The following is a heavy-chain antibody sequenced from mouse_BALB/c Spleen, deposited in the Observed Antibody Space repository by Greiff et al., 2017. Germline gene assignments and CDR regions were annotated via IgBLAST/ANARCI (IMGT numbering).Heavy chain of an antibody. D-gene: IGHD2-3*01. J-gene: IGHJ2*01. CDR3: AREEYDGYYLDY. V-gene: IGHV5-6-5*01. CDR1: GFTFSSYA. CDR2: ISSGGST. Sequence: EVMLVEPGGGLVKPGGSLKLSCAASGFTFSSYAMSWVRQTPEKRLEWVASISSGGSTYYPDSVKGRFTISRDNARNILYLQMSSLRSEDTAMYYCAREEYDGYYLDYGGQGTTLTVSA.